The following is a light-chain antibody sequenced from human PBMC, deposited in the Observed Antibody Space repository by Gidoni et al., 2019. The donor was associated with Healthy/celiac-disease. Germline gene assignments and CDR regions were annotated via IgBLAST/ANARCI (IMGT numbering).Light chain of an antibody. J-gene: IGLJ2*01. V-gene: IGLV3-1*01. CDR1: KLGDKY. CDR2: QDS. CDR3: QAWDSSTVV. Sequence: SYELTQPPSVSVSPGQTASITCSGDKLGDKYACWYQQQPGQSPVLVIYQDSKRPSGIPERFSGSNSGNTATLTISGTQAMDEADYYCQAWDSSTVVFCGGTKLTVL.